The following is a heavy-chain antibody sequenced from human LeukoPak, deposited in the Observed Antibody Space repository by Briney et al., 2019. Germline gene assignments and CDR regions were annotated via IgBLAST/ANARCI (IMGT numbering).Heavy chain of an antibody. D-gene: IGHD3-10*02. CDR2: IIPIFGTA. J-gene: IGHJ4*02. CDR1: GGTFSSYA. V-gene: IGHV1-69*13. Sequence: VASVKVSCKASGGTFSSYAISWVRQAPGQGLEWMGGIIPIFGTANYAQKFQGRVTITADESTSTAYMELSSLRSEDTAVYYCARSYVRGPRLDYFDYWGQGTLVTVSS. CDR3: ARSYVRGPRLDYFDY.